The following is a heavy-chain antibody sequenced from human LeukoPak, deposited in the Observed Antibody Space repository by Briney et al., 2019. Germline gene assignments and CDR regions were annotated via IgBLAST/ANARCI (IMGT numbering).Heavy chain of an antibody. CDR1: GGSISSYY. J-gene: IGHJ6*02. CDR3: ARELITIFGVVITFYCYYGMDV. V-gene: IGHV4-4*07. CDR2: IYTSGST. Sequence: SETLSLTCTVSGGSISSYYWSWIRQPAGKGLEWIGRIYTSGSTNYNPSLKSRVTMSVDTSKSQFSLKLSSVTAADTAVYYCARELITIFGVVITFYCYYGMDVWGQGTTVTVSS. D-gene: IGHD3-3*01.